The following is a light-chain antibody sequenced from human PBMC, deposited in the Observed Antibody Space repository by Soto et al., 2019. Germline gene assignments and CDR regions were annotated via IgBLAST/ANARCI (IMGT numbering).Light chain of an antibody. J-gene: IGKJ1*01. V-gene: IGKV3-15*01. CDR3: QQYNNWPLWT. CDR1: QGVSSN. Sequence: EIVMTQSPATLSLSPGERSTLSCRASQGVSSNLAWYQQKPGQAPRLLIYGASTRATGIPARFSGSGSGTEFTLTISSLQSEDFAVYYCQQYNNWPLWTFGQGTKV. CDR2: GAS.